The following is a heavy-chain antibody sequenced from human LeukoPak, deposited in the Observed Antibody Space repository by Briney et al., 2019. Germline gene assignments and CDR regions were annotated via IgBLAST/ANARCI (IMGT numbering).Heavy chain of an antibody. J-gene: IGHJ4*02. CDR2: INSDGSIT. CDR3: ARVRATFSPHFDN. Sequence: GGSLRLSCAASGFTFSSCWMHWVRQAPGKGLMWVSRINSDGSITNYADSVKGRFTISRDNAKNTLYLQMNSLRAEDTAVYYCARVRATFSPHFDNWGQGTLVTVSS. D-gene: IGHD5-12*01. CDR1: GFTFSSCW. V-gene: IGHV3-74*01.